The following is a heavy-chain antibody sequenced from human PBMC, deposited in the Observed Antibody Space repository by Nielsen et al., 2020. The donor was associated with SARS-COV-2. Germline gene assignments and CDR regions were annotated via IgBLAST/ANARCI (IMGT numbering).Heavy chain of an antibody. CDR2: ISGSGTTT. CDR3: AKDWGYTGYDI. V-gene: IGHV3-23*01. CDR1: GFPFSSYA. D-gene: IGHD3-16*02. Sequence: GESLKISCAASGFPFSSYAMSWVRQAPGKGLEWVSGISGSGTTTYYADSVKGRFTTSRDKSKKTLYLQMNSLRVDDTAVYYCAKDWGYTGYDIWGQGTMVTVSS. J-gene: IGHJ3*02.